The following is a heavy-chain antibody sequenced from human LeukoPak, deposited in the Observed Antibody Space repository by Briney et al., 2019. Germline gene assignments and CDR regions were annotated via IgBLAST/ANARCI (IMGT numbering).Heavy chain of an antibody. CDR2: INQHASEK. CDR1: GFTFSTYW. D-gene: IGHD4-17*01. CDR3: ARDGGHYGDLDY. J-gene: IGHJ4*02. Sequence: GGSLRLSCGASGFTFSTYWMTWVRQAPGKGLEWVATINQHASEKYYVDSVKGRFTISRDNAKDSLNLQMDSLRAEDTAVYFCARDGGHYGDLDYWGQGTLVTVSS. V-gene: IGHV3-7*01.